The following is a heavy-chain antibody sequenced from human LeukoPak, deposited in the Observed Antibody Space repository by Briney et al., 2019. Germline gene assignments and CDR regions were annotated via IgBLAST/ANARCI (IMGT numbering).Heavy chain of an antibody. J-gene: IGHJ6*02. D-gene: IGHD3-16*01. CDR1: GFTFSSIW. CDR2: IKHDGGET. CDR3: AKNGGPHGMDV. V-gene: IGHV3-7*02. Sequence: GGSLRLSCATSGFTFSSIWMSWVRQAPGKGLEWVASIKHDGGETNYVDSVKGRFTISRDNAKNSLHLQMNSLRVEDTAVYYCAKNGGPHGMDVWGQGTTVTVSS.